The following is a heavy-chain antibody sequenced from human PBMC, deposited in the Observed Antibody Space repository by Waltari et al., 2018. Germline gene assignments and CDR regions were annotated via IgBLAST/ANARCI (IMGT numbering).Heavy chain of an antibody. CDR1: GGSFSGYY. D-gene: IGHD6-19*01. J-gene: IGHJ3*02. V-gene: IGHV4-34*01. Sequence: QVQLQQWGAGLLKPSETLSLICAVYGGSFSGYYWRWIRQPPGQGLEWIGEINHSGSTNYNPSLKSRVTISVDTSKNQFSLKLSSVTAADTAVYYCARVYGIKQWLVGPPEAAFDIWGQGTMVTVSS. CDR3: ARVYGIKQWLVGPPEAAFDI. CDR2: INHSGST.